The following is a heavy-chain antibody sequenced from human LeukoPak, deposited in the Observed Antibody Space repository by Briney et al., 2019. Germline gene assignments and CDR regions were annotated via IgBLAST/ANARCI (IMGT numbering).Heavy chain of an antibody. CDR2: IYYSGST. J-gene: IGHJ4*02. Sequence: SETLSLTCTVSGGSISSGSYYWGWIRQPPGKGLEWIGSIYYSGSTYYNPSLKSRVTISVDTSKNQFSLKLSSVTAADTAVYYCARKPIINSAWYYFDYWGQGTLVTVSS. V-gene: IGHV4-39*07. CDR3: ARKPIINSAWYYFDY. D-gene: IGHD1-14*01. CDR1: GGSISSGSYY.